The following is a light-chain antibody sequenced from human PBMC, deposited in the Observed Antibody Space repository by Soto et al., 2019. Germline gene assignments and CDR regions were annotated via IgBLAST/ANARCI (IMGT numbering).Light chain of an antibody. J-gene: IGKJ1*01. CDR2: SAS. V-gene: IGKV3-20*01. CDR1: QSISGTY. CDR3: QHYGSSPST. Sequence: EIVMMQSPATLSVSPGEGATLSCRASQSISGTYLAWYQQKPGQSPRLLIYSASTRAPGIPDRFSGSGSGTDFTLTISRLEPEDFAVYYCQHYGSSPSTFGRGTKVDIK.